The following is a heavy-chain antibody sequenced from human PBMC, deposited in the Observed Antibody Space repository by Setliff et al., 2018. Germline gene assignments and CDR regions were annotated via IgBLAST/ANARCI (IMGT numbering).Heavy chain of an antibody. V-gene: IGHV4-39*07. Sequence: SETLSLTCTVSGGSISSSSYYWGWIRQPPGKGLEWIGSIYYSGSTYYNPSLKSRVTISVDASKNQFSLKLSSVTAADTAVYYCARGSFGGVIVDAFDIWGQGTMVTVSS. J-gene: IGHJ3*02. CDR2: IYYSGST. CDR1: GGSISSSSYY. D-gene: IGHD3-16*02. CDR3: ARGSFGGVIVDAFDI.